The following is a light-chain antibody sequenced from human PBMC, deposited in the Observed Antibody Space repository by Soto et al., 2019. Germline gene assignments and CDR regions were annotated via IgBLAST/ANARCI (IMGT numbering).Light chain of an antibody. CDR2: AAS. CDR1: QGISSW. Sequence: DIQMTQSPSSVSAYVGDRVTMTCRASQGISSWLVWYQQKPGKAPKLLIYAASSLQSGVPSRFSGSGSGTDFTLTISGLQPEDLATYYCQQATSFPWTFGQGTKVDIK. V-gene: IGKV1-12*01. J-gene: IGKJ1*01. CDR3: QQATSFPWT.